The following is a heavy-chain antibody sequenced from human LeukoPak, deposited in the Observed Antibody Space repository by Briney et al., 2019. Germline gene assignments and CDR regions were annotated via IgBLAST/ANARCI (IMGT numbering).Heavy chain of an antibody. Sequence: ASVKVSCKASGYTFTSYAMNWVRQAPGQGLEWMGWINTNTGNPTYAQGFTGRFVFSLDTSVSTAYLQISSLKAEDTAVYYCATPDLITMVRGVIPRLDYWGQGTLVTVSS. V-gene: IGHV7-4-1*02. D-gene: IGHD3-10*01. J-gene: IGHJ4*02. CDR3: ATPDLITMVRGVIPRLDY. CDR1: GYTFTSYA. CDR2: INTNTGNP.